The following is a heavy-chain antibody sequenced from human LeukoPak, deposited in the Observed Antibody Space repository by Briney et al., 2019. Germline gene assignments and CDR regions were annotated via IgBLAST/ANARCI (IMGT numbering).Heavy chain of an antibody. CDR2: IYYSGST. V-gene: IGHV4-39*07. J-gene: IGHJ4*02. D-gene: IGHD2-2*01. CDR1: GGSITSSNYF. Sequence: SETLSLTCTVSGGSITSSNYFWGWIRQSPGKGLEWIGSIYYSGSTYYNPSLKSRVTISVETSKIQFSLKLSSVTAADSAVYYCARDSCSSTSCRRKFDNWGQGTLVTVFS. CDR3: ARDSCSSTSCRRKFDN.